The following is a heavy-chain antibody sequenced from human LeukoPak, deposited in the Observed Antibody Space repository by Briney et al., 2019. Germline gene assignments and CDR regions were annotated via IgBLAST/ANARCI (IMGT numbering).Heavy chain of an antibody. CDR1: GFTFDDYA. Sequence: PGRSLRLSCAASGFTFDDYAMHWVRQAPGKGLEWVSGISWNSGRIGYADSVKGRFTISRNNAKNSLYLQMNSLRAEDTALYYCAKDWDYYMDVWGKGTTVTVSS. V-gene: IGHV3-9*01. D-gene: IGHD7-27*01. J-gene: IGHJ6*03. CDR3: AKDWDYYMDV. CDR2: ISWNSGRI.